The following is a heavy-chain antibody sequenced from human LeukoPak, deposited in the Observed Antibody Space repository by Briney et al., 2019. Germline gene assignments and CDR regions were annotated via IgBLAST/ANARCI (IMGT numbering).Heavy chain of an antibody. CDR3: ARDELAFDI. CDR2: IIPILGIA. CDR1: GGTFISYA. V-gene: IGHV1-69*04. J-gene: IGHJ3*02. Sequence: ASVKVSCKASGGTFISYAISWVRQTPGQGLEWMGKIIPILGIANYAQKFQGRVTITADKSTSTAYMELSSLRSEDTAVYYCARDELAFDIWGQRTMVTVSS.